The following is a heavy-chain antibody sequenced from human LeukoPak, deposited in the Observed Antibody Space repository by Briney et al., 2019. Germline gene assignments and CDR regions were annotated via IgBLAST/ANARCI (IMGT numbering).Heavy chain of an antibody. CDR1: GFTFSSYG. CDR2: IRYDGSNK. J-gene: IGHJ4*02. V-gene: IGHV3-30*02. Sequence: GGSLRLSCVASGFTFSSYGMHWVRQAPGKWLEWVAFIRYDGSNKYYADSVKGRFTISRDNSTNTLYLQMNSLRAEDTAVYYCAKDRVLRYFDWLFDLDYWGQGTLVTVSS. CDR3: AKDRVLRYFDWLFDLDY. D-gene: IGHD3-9*01.